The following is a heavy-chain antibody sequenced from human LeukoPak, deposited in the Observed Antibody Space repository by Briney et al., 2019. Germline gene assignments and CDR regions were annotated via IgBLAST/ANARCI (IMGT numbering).Heavy chain of an antibody. CDR3: ARVYSEGIDRDY. Sequence: GGSLRLSCAASGFTFSSYGMHWVRQAPGKGLEWEAFIRYDGSNKYYADSVKGRFTISRDNSKNTLYLQMNSLRAEDTAVYYCARVYSEGIDRDYWGQGTLVTVSS. J-gene: IGHJ4*02. CDR2: IRYDGSNK. D-gene: IGHD1-14*01. V-gene: IGHV3-30*02. CDR1: GFTFSSYG.